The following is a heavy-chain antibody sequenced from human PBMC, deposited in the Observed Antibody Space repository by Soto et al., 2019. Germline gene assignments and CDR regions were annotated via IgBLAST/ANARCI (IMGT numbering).Heavy chain of an antibody. CDR1: GFSLTANGVG. Sequence: QITLKESGPPLVKPTQTLTLTCTVSGFSLTANGVGVAWLRQPPGKALEWLALIYWDDDRRYSPPLKISLSISLATSKTPVVLPMTNLDPMDSTTSYCPPSVSFEHCGPGILVTFPS. CDR2: IYWDDDR. J-gene: IGHJ4*02. CDR3: PPSVSFEH. V-gene: IGHV2-5*02. D-gene: IGHD2-8*01.